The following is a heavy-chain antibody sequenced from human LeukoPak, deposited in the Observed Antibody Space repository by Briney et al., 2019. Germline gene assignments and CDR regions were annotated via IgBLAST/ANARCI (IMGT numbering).Heavy chain of an antibody. D-gene: IGHD2-21*01. CDR3: ARDVKIPDAFDI. CDR2: ISYDGSNK. J-gene: IGHJ3*02. CDR1: GFTFSSYA. V-gene: IGHV3-30-3*01. Sequence: PGRSLRLSCAASGFTFSSYAMHWVRQAPGKGLEWVAVISYDGSNKYYADSVKGRFTISRDNSKNTLYLQMNSLRAEDTAVYYCARDVKIPDAFDIWGQGTMVTVSS.